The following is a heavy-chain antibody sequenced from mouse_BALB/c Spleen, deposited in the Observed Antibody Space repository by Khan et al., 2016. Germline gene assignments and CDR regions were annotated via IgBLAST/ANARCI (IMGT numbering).Heavy chain of an antibody. CDR1: GFTFSDYY. J-gene: IGHJ4*01. CDR2: ISDGGSYT. Sequence: EVELVESGGGLVKPGGSLKLSCAASGFTFSDYYMYWVRQTPEKRLEWVANISDGGSYTYYPDSVKGRFTISSDNAKNHLYLQISSLKSEDTAMYYCAGDKEGRRRTDPYAMDYWGQGTSVTVSS. CDR3: AGDKEGRRRTDPYAMDY. V-gene: IGHV5-4*02. D-gene: IGHD2-14*01.